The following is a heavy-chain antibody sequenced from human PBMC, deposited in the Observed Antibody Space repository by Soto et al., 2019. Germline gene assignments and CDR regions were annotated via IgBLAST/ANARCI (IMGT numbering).Heavy chain of an antibody. CDR2: ISSSSSTI. V-gene: IGHV3-48*02. Sequence: PGGSLRLSCGASGFTFSSYTMNWVRQAPGKGLEWVSYISSSSSTIYYADSVKGRFTISRDNAKNSLYLQMNSLRDEDTAVYYCARDNMLKSVDTPIFTHYWDQAPLVSLSS. CDR1: GFTFSSYT. J-gene: IGHJ4*02. D-gene: IGHD5-18*01. CDR3: ARDNMLKSVDTPIFTHY.